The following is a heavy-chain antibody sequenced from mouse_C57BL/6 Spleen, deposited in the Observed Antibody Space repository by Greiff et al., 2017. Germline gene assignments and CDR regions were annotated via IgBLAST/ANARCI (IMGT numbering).Heavy chain of an antibody. CDR1: GYTFTSYW. D-gene: IGHD2-2*01. CDR2: IDPSDSET. J-gene: IGHJ4*01. V-gene: IGHV1-52*01. CDR3: ARHYYGNDHGMDY. Sequence: QVQLQQPGAELVRPGSSVKLSCKASGYTFTSYWMHWVKQRPIQGLEWIGNIDPSDSETHYNQKFKDKATVTVDKSSSTAYMQRSSLTSEDSAVYYCARHYYGNDHGMDYWGQGNSVTVSS.